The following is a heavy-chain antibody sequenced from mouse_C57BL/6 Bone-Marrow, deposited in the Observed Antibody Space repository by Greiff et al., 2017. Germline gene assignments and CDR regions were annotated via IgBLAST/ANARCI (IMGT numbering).Heavy chain of an antibody. J-gene: IGHJ4*01. Sequence: EVKLMESGGGLVQPGESLKLSCESNEYEFPSHDMSWVRKTPEKRLELVAAINSDGGSTYYPDTMESRFIISRDNTKKTLYLQMSSLMSEDTALYYCARRLRFAMDYWGQGTSVTVSS. CDR1: EYEFPSHD. V-gene: IGHV5-2*01. D-gene: IGHD2-2*01. CDR2: INSDGGST. CDR3: ARRLRFAMDY.